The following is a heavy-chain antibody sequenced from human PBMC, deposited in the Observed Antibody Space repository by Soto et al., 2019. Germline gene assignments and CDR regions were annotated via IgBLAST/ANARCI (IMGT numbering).Heavy chain of an antibody. CDR2: MNPNSGNT. V-gene: IGHV1-8*01. J-gene: IGHJ6*03. D-gene: IGHD4-17*01. Sequence: ASVKVSCKASGYTFTSYDINWVRQATGQGLEWMGWMNPNSGNTGYAQKFQGRVTMTRNTSISTAYMELSSLRSEDTAVYYCARGHYGDYAPYYYYMDVWGKGTTVTVSS. CDR1: GYTFTSYD. CDR3: ARGHYGDYAPYYYYMDV.